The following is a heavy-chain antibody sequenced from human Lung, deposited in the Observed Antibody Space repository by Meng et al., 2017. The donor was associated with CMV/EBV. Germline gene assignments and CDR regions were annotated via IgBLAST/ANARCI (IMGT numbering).Heavy chain of an antibody. Sequence: SCAASGFTFSNAWMTWVRQAPGKGLEWIARIKRKIDGETTQYAAPVKDRFRILRDDSKNTLSLQMDSLTTGDTADYYCTTDLMLTAPFDHWGQGXLVTVSS. V-gene: IGHV3-15*01. J-gene: IGHJ4*02. CDR2: IKRKIDGETT. CDR1: GFTFSNAW. D-gene: IGHD4/OR15-4a*01. CDR3: TTDLMLTAPFDH.